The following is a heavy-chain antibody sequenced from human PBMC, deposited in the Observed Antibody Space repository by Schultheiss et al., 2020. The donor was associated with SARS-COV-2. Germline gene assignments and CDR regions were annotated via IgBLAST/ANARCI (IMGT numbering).Heavy chain of an antibody. V-gene: IGHV4-39*07. D-gene: IGHD3-22*01. Sequence: GSLRLSCTVSGGSISSSSYYWGWIRQPPGKGLEWIGSIYYSGSTNYNPSLKSRVTISVDTSKNQFSLKLSSVTAADTAVYYCARDSYYDSSGYPRVCAFDIWGQGTMVTVSS. CDR3: ARDSYYDSSGYPRVCAFDI. CDR2: IYYSGST. CDR1: GGSISSSSYY. J-gene: IGHJ3*02.